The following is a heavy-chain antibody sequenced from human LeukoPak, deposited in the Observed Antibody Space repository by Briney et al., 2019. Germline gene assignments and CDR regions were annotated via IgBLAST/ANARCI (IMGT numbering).Heavy chain of an antibody. D-gene: IGHD1-14*01. V-gene: IGHV3-73*01. CDR1: GFTFSGSA. Sequence: GGSLRLSCAASGFTFSGSAVHWVRQASGKGLEWIGRIRSKANTYASAYAASVEGRFTISRDDSKNTAYLQMNSLKTEDTAVYYCTRLFEPVAAGTSFDYWGQGTLVTVSS. CDR2: IRSKANTYAS. CDR3: TRLFEPVAAGTSFDY. J-gene: IGHJ4*02.